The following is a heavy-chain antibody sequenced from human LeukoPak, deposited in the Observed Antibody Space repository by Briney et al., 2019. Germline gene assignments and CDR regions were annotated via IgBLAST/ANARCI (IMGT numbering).Heavy chain of an antibody. V-gene: IGHV3-23*01. CDR2: ISGSGGST. CDR3: AKNGDRGAYCTGGTCYPYFYYYMDV. J-gene: IGHJ6*03. D-gene: IGHD2-15*01. Sequence: GGSLRLSCAASGFTFSSYAMSWVRQAPGKGLEWVSAISGSGGSTYYADSVKGRFTISRDNSKNTLYLQMNSLRAEDTAIYYCAKNGDRGAYCTGGTCYPYFYYYMDVWGKGTTVTISS. CDR1: GFTFSSYA.